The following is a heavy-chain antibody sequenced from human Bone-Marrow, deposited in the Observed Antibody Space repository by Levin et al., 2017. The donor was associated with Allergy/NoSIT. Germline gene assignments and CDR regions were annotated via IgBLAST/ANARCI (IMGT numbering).Heavy chain of an antibody. CDR2: IWADGRDR. V-gene: IGHV3-33*01. CDR3: ARGHATCSSATCYKLFDV. CDR1: GFTFSDYG. J-gene: IGHJ4*02. Sequence: PGGSLRLSCLASGFTFSDYGMHWVRQAPGKGLEWVADIWADGRDRNYAESVKGRFTISRDNSNNSLSLQMNSLRAEDTAVYYCARGHATCSSATCYKLFDVWGLGTLVTVSS. D-gene: IGHD2-15*01.